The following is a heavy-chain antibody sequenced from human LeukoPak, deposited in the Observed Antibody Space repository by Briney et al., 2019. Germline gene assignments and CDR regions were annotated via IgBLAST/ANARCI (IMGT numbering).Heavy chain of an antibody. CDR1: GYSISSGYY. Sequence: SETLFLTCAVSGYSISSGYYWGWIRQPPGKGLEWIGSIYHSGSTYYNPSLKSRVNISVDTSKNQFSLKLSSVTAADTAVYYCARRRVGFTVDYWSQGTLVTVSS. D-gene: IGHD1-26*01. CDR3: ARRRVGFTVDY. J-gene: IGHJ4*02. CDR2: IYHSGST. V-gene: IGHV4-38-2*01.